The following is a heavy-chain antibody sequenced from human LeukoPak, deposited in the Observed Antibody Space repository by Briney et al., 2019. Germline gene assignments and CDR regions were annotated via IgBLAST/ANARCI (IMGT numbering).Heavy chain of an antibody. V-gene: IGHV3-21*01. D-gene: IGHD3-22*01. Sequence: GGSLRLSCAASGFTFSSYSMNWVRQAPGKGLEWVSSISSSSSYIYYADSVKGRFTISRDNAKNSLYLQMNSLRAEDTAVYYCASISGGDDSSGYYLFDYWGQGTLVTGSS. CDR1: GFTFSSYS. CDR3: ASISGGDDSSGYYLFDY. J-gene: IGHJ4*02. CDR2: ISSSSSYI.